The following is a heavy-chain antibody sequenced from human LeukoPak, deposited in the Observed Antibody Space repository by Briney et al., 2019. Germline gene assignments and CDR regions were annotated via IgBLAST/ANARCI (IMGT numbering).Heavy chain of an antibody. D-gene: IGHD4-17*01. CDR3: AKDATVTTTGNAFDI. CDR2: ISYDGSNK. Sequence: GGSLRLSCAASGFTFSSYGMHWVRQAPGKGLEWVAVISYDGSNKYYADSVKGRFTISRDNSKNTLYLQMNSLRAEDTAIYYCAKDATVTTTGNAFDIWGQGTMVTVSS. CDR1: GFTFSSYG. J-gene: IGHJ3*02. V-gene: IGHV3-30*18.